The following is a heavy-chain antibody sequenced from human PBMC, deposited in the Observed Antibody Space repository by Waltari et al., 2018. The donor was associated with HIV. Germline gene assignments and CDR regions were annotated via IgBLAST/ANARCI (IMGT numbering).Heavy chain of an antibody. CDR3: ARHCLQKGWLPQLKYYYGMDV. J-gene: IGHJ6*02. CDR1: GGPIRSSSYH. CDR2: LFHSGCT. V-gene: IGHV4-39*01. D-gene: IGHD1-1*01. Sequence: QQQLQESGPGLVKPSETPSLPCTVSGGPIRSSSYHWPWPRPSPGTGLEWIGSLFHSGCTYYCPSLRSRATISVDMSANRFSLKLTSVTATDTAVYFCARHCLQKGWLPQLKYYYGMDVWGQGTTVIVSS.